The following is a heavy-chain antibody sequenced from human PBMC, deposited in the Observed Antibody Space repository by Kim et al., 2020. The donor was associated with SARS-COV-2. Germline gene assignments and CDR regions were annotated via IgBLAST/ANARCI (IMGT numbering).Heavy chain of an antibody. Sequence: GGSLRLSCVASGFTFSEFAMHWVRLVPGKGLEWVSVISFDGGNKYYTESVKGRLTITRDDAQKTLYFQMDSLRDEDTAVYYCASDNGVTSMGGTGSFQ. D-gene: IGHD1-1*01. J-gene: IGHJ1*01. V-gene: IGHV3-33*05. CDR1: GFTFSEFA. CDR2: ISFDGGNK. CDR3: ASDNGVTSMGGTGSFQ.